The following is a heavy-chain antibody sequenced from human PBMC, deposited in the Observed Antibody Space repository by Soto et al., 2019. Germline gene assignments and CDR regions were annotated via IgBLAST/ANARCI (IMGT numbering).Heavy chain of an antibody. CDR1: GGSIRSSLYY. CDR3: ARHHRPPSYYFDY. D-gene: IGHD7-27*01. CDR2: IYYSGST. Sequence: SETLSLTCTVSGGSIRSSLYYWGWIRQPPGKGMEWIGSIYYSGSTHYNPSLESRVTVSVYTSKNQLSLKLSSVTVADTAVYYCARHHRPPSYYFDYWGKGTLVTVSS. V-gene: IGHV4-39*01. J-gene: IGHJ4*02.